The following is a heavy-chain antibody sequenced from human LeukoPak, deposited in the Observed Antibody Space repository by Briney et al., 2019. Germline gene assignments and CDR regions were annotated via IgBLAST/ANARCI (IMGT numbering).Heavy chain of an antibody. J-gene: IGHJ6*01. V-gene: IGHV3-23*01. CDR3: AKVGGYCSSTSCYEGIYGLDV. Sequence: PGGSLRLSCAASGFTFSSYAMSWVRQAPGKGLEWVSAISASGGSTYYAYSVKGRFTFSRDNSKNTLYLQMNSLRAEDTAVYYCAKVGGYCSSTSCYEGIYGLDVWGQGTTVTVSS. CDR1: GFTFSSYA. CDR2: ISASGGST. D-gene: IGHD2-2*01.